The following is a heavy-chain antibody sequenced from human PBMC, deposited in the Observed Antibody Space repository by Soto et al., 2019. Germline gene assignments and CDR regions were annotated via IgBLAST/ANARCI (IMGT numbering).Heavy chain of an antibody. CDR3: ARESKTVVAAPPDC. Sequence: QVQLVQSGAEVKKPGASVQISCKASGYSFTNYYMHWVRQAPGQGLEWMGSINPGGGSTNYAPEFQGRVTMTRDTSTSTVYLELSSLRSDDTALYYCARESKTVVAAPPDCWGQGTLLTVSS. D-gene: IGHD2-15*01. J-gene: IGHJ4*02. CDR2: INPGGGST. V-gene: IGHV1-46*01. CDR1: GYSFTNYY.